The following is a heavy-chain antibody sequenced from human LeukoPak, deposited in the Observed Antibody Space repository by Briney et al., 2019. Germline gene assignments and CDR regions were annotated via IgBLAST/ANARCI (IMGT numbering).Heavy chain of an antibody. Sequence: PGGSLRLSCTASGFTFSSYAMSWVRQAPGKGLEWVSTIRYSGGSTYYADSVKGRFTISRDNSKNTLYLQMNSLRAEDTAVYYCAKQSATSGGFDCWGQGTLVTVSS. CDR3: AKQSATSGGFDC. CDR1: GFTFSSYA. J-gene: IGHJ4*02. D-gene: IGHD1-26*01. V-gene: IGHV3-23*01. CDR2: IRYSGGST.